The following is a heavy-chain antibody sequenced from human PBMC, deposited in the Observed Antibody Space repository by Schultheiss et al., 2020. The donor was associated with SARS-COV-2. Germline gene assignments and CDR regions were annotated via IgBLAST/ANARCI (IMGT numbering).Heavy chain of an antibody. D-gene: IGHD1-20*01. CDR1: GFTVSSNY. V-gene: IGHV3-66*01. CDR2: IYSGGST. CDR3: ARETGALISGTPSGAFDI. J-gene: IGHJ3*02. Sequence: GESLKISCAASGFTVSSNYMSWVRQAPGKGLEWVSVIYSGGSTYYADSVKGRFTISRDNSKNTLYLQMNSLRAEDTAVYYCARETGALISGTPSGAFDIWGQGTMVTVSS.